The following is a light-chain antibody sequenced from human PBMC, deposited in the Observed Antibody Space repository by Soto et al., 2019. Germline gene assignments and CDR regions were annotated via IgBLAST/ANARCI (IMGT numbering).Light chain of an antibody. Sequence: DIVLTQSPGTLSLSPGERATLSCRASETVNSNYLACYQHKRGQAPRLLIYGASSRATGIPDRFSGSGSGTHFTLTITRLEPEDFAIYYCQQYGSSRTFGQGTKVDIK. CDR2: GAS. V-gene: IGKV3-20*01. J-gene: IGKJ1*01. CDR3: QQYGSSRT. CDR1: ETVNSNY.